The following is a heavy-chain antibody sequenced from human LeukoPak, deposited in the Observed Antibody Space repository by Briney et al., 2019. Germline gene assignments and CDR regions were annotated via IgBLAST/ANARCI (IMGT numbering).Heavy chain of an antibody. CDR1: GFTFSEAW. CDR2: LKSKNSGETT. D-gene: IGHD1-1*01. V-gene: IGHV3-15*01. Sequence: GGSLRLSCVASGFTFSEAWMSWVRQAPGKGLDWVGRLKSKNSGETTDYAAPVQGRFTISRDDSKNTLYLVMNSLKDEDTAVYYCTDLGANLLGYWGQGTLVTVSS. J-gene: IGHJ4*02. CDR3: TDLGANLLGY.